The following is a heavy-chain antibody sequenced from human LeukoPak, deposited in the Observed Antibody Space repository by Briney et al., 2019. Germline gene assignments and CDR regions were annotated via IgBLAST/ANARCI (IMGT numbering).Heavy chain of an antibody. CDR1: GDTVSSNSAA. J-gene: IGHJ3*01. V-gene: IGHV6-1*01. CDR2: TYYRSKWYY. Sequence: SQTLSLTCDISGDTVSSNSAAWNWIRQSPSRGLEWLGRTYYRSKWYYDYAVFVKSRITISPYTSKNQFSLQLNSVTADDTAVYYCARGFALDFWGQGTMVTVSS. CDR3: ARGFALDF.